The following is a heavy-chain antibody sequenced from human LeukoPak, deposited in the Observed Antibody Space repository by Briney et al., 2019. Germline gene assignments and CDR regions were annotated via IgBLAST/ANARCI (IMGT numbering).Heavy chain of an antibody. Sequence: SVKVSCKASGGTFSSYAISWVRQAPGQGLEWMGGIIPIFGTATYAQNFQGRVTITADESTSTAYMELSSLRSEDTAVYYCARQYSSGSTAYFDYWGQGTLVTVSS. CDR2: IIPIFGTA. CDR3: ARQYSSGSTAYFDY. J-gene: IGHJ4*02. CDR1: GGTFSSYA. V-gene: IGHV1-69*13. D-gene: IGHD6-19*01.